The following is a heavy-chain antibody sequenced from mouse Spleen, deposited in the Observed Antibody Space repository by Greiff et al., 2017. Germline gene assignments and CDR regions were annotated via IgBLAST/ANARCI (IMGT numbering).Heavy chain of an antibody. CDR2: IDPSDSET. CDR1: GYTFTSYW. J-gene: IGHJ3*01. D-gene: IGHD2-5*01. CDR3: ARRGISDSTPFAY. V-gene: IGHV1-52*01. Sequence: QVQLQQPGAELVRPGSSVKLSCKASGYTFTSYWMHWVKQRPIQGLEWIGNIDPSDSETHYNQKFKDKATLTVDKSSSTAYMQLSSLTSEDSAVYYCARRGISDSTPFAYWGQGTLVTVSA.